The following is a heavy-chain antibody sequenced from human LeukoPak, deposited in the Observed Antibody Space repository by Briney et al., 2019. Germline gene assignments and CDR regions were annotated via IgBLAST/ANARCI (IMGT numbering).Heavy chain of an antibody. CDR2: ISYDGRNK. V-gene: IGHV3-30*19. J-gene: IGHJ4*02. CDR1: GFTFSSYG. Sequence: GGSLRLSCAASGFTFSSYGMHWVRQAPGKGLAWVAVISYDGRNKYYAESVKGRFTISRDNSKSMLYLQMNSLRDEDTAVYYCATGDCGGDCYSSYFDYWGQGTLVTVSS. CDR3: ATGDCGGDCYSSYFDY. D-gene: IGHD2-21*02.